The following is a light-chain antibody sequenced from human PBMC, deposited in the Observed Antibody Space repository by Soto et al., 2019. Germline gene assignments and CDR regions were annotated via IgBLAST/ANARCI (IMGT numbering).Light chain of an antibody. J-gene: IGLJ2*01. CDR2: GST. V-gene: IGLV1-40*01. Sequence: QPVLTQPPSVSGAPGQRVTISCTGSSSSVGTAYDVNWYQHLPGTAPKLLIYGSTHRPSGVPDRFSGSKSGTSAYLAITGLQAEDAADYYCQSYDSSLSGSVVFGGGTKLTVL. CDR1: SSSVGTAYD. CDR3: QSYDSSLSGSVV.